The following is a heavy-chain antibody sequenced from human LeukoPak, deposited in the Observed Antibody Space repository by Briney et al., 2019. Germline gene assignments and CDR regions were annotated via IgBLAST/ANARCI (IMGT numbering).Heavy chain of an antibody. D-gene: IGHD6-19*01. J-gene: IGHJ1*01. Sequence: KAGGSLRLSCAASGFTFSTYSLNWVRQAPGKGLEWVSSISESGRYIYFRASLKGRFTVSRDNAENTLFLQMNSLRAEDTAIYYCARDMPGIVVAGTPQHWGQGTLVTVSS. CDR2: ISESGRYI. CDR3: ARDMPGIVVAGTPQH. V-gene: IGHV3-21*01. CDR1: GFTFSTYS.